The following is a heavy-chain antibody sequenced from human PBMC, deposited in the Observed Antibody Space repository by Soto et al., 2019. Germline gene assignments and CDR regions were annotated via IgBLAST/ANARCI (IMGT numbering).Heavy chain of an antibody. J-gene: IGHJ4*02. V-gene: IGHV4-30-2*01. CDR1: GGSISSGGYS. CDR2: IFHSGGT. CDR3: VRVPDY. Sequence: QLQLQESGSGLVKPSQTLSLTCAVSGGSISSGGYSWSWIRQPPGKGLDWIGYIFHSGGTYYNPSLKGRVTISVYRSKNQISLKLRSVTATDTAVYYCVRVPDYWGQGTLVTVSS.